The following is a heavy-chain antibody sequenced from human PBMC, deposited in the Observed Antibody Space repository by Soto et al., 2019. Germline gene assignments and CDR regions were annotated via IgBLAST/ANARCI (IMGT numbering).Heavy chain of an antibody. CDR3: AKVERYYYDSSGYYSSPLF. J-gene: IGHJ4*02. CDR1: GFTLSSYA. V-gene: IGHV3-23*01. CDR2: ISGSGGTT. D-gene: IGHD3-22*01. Sequence: EVQLLESGGGLVQPGGSLRLSCAASGFTLSSYAMSWVRQAPGKGLEWVSAISGSGGTTYYADSVKGRFTISRDTSKNTLYLQMNSLRAEDTAVYYCAKVERYYYDSSGYYSSPLFWGQGTQVTVSS.